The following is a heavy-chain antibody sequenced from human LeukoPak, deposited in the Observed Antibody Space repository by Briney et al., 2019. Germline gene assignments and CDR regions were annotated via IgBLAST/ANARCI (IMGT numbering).Heavy chain of an antibody. CDR2: ISGSGGST. CDR1: GFTFSSYA. CDR3: AKDLQLWLFSETGNFDY. J-gene: IGHJ4*02. V-gene: IGHV3-23*01. D-gene: IGHD5-18*01. Sequence: PGGSLRLSCAASGFTFSSYAMSWVRQAPGKGLEWVSAISGSGGSTYYADSVKGRFTISRDNSKNTLYLQMNSLRAEDTAVYYCAKDLQLWLFSETGNFDYWGQGTLVTVSS.